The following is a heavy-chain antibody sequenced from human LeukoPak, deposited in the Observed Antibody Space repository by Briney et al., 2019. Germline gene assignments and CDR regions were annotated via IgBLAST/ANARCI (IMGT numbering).Heavy chain of an antibody. V-gene: IGHV1-69*13. CDR3: ALRVVAATPHGYYYYYGMDV. D-gene: IGHD2-15*01. CDR1: GGTFSSYA. J-gene: IGHJ6*02. Sequence: SVTVSCKASGGTFSSYAISWVRQAPGQGLEWMGGIIPIFGTANYAQKFQGRVTITADESTSTAYMELSSLRSEDTAVYYCALRVVAATPHGYYYYYGMDVWGQGTTVTVSS. CDR2: IIPIFGTA.